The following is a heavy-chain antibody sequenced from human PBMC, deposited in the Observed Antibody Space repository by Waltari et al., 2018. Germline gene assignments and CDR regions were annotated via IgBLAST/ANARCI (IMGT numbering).Heavy chain of an antibody. CDR2: IYTSGST. V-gene: IGHV4-61*02. D-gene: IGHD1-1*01. CDR1: GGSISSGSYY. J-gene: IGHJ4*02. CDR3: ARAYIGTTGYFDY. Sequence: QVQLQESGPGLVKPSQTLSLTCTVSGGSISSGSYYWNWIRQPAGKGLEWIGRIYTSGSTNSNPSLKSRVTISVDTSKNQFSLKLSSVTAADTAVYYCARAYIGTTGYFDYWGQGTLVTVSS.